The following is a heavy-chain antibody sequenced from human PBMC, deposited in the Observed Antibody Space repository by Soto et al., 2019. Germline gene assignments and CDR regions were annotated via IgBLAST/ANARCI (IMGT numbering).Heavy chain of an antibody. V-gene: IGHV3-9*01. D-gene: IGHD3-10*01. J-gene: IGHJ6*03. CDR1: GFTFDDYA. CDR3: AKDIKYYYGSGSLIYYYYYMDV. Sequence: PGGSLRLSCAASGFTFDDYAMHWVRQAPGKGLEWVSGISWNSGSIGYADSVKGRFTISRDNAKNSLYLQMNSLRAEDTALYYCAKDIKYYYGSGSLIYYYYYMDVWGKGTTVTVSS. CDR2: ISWNSGSI.